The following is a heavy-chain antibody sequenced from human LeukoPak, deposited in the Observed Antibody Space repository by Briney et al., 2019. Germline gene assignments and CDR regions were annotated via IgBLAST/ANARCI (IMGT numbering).Heavy chain of an antibody. Sequence: GRSLRLSCAASGFTFSSYAMHWVRQAPGKGLEWVAVISYDGSNKYYADSVKGRFTISRDNSKNTLYLQMNSLRAEDTAVYYCARGYRGSDYWGQGTLVTVSS. CDR3: ARGYRGSDY. CDR2: ISYDGSNK. CDR1: GFTFSSYA. D-gene: IGHD5-18*01. J-gene: IGHJ4*02. V-gene: IGHV3-30-3*01.